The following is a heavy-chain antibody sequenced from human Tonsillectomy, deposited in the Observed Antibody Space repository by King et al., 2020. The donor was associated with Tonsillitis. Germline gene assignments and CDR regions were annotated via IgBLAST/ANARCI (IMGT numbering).Heavy chain of an antibody. CDR2: ISSTSSYI. D-gene: IGHD4-23*01. V-gene: IGHV3-21*01. CDR1: GFTFSSYS. CDR3: ARDGNLPRGRKNPYYYYYYMDV. J-gene: IGHJ6*03. Sequence: VQLVESGGGLVKPGGSLRLSCAASGFTFSSYSMNWVRQAPGKGLEWVSSISSTSSYINYADSVKGRFTISRDNAKNSLYLQMNSLRAEDTAVYYCARDGNLPRGRKNPYYYYYYMDVWGKGTTVTVSS.